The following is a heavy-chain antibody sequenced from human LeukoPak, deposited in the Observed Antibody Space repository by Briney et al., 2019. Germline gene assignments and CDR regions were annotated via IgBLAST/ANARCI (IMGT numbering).Heavy chain of an antibody. D-gene: IGHD5-18*01. J-gene: IGHJ6*04. Sequence: SETLSLTCAVSGLSISSDYYWGWIRQPPGKGLEWIATISHGGSIYYNPSLKSRVTISVDTSDNQFSLRLSSVTAADTATYFCARGNTYGESYYCCPMDVWGKGTTVTVSS. V-gene: IGHV4-38-2*01. CDR1: GLSISSDYY. CDR2: ISHGGSI. CDR3: ARGNTYGESYYCCPMDV.